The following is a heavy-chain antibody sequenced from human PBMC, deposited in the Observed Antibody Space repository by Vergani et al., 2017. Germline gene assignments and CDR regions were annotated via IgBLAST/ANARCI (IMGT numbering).Heavy chain of an antibody. D-gene: IGHD3-3*01. CDR1: GFTFSSYS. CDR2: ISSSSSTI. J-gene: IGHJ5*02. Sequence: EVQLLESGGGLVQPGGSLRLSCAASGFTFSSYSMNWVRQAPGKGLEWVSYISSSSSTIYYADSVKGRFTISRDNAKNSLYLQMNSLRAEDTAVYYCARASFFPFDPWGQGTLVTVSS. V-gene: IGHV3-48*04. CDR3: ARASFFPFDP.